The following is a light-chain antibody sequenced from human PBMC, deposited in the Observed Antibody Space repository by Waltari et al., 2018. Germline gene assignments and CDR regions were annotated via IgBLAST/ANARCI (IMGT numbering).Light chain of an antibody. J-gene: IGLJ2*01. CDR2: DDS. Sequence: SYVLTQPPSVSVAPGQTASITCGGNDIGSNSLHWYQQKPGQAPVLVIYDDSDRPSRIPERFSGFNSGNTATLVISRVEAGDEADYYCQVWDNSSKQVIFGGGTKLTVL. V-gene: IGLV3-21*02. CDR1: DIGSNS. CDR3: QVWDNSSKQVI.